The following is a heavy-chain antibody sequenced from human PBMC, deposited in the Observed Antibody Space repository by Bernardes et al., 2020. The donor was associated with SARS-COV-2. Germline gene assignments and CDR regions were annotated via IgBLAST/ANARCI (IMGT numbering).Heavy chain of an antibody. J-gene: IGHJ3*02. V-gene: IGHV3-33*08. CDR1: GFTFRNYG. Sequence: SLRLSCAASGFTFRNYGMHWVRQAPGKGLEWVAFVWYDGSNKYFVDSVKGRFTLSRDTSKNTVYLQMNSLRAEDTAVYYCARAPRYCSAGTCYGAFDIWGQGTMVTVSS. CDR2: VWYDGSNK. D-gene: IGHD2-15*01. CDR3: ARAPRYCSAGTCYGAFDI.